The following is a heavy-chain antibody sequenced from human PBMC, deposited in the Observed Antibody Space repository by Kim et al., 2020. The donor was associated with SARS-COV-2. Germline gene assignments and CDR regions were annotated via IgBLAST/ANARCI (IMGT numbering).Heavy chain of an antibody. CDR3: ARTLAHSYYYDSSGYYYYFDY. CDR1: GFSLSTSGMC. D-gene: IGHD3-22*01. CDR2: IDWDDDK. J-gene: IGHJ4*02. V-gene: IGHV2-70*11. Sequence: SGPTLVNPTQTLTLTCTFSGFSLSTSGMCVSWIRQPPGKALEWLARIDWDDDKYYSTSLKTRLTISKDTSKNQVVLTMTNMDPVDTATYYCARTLAHSYYYDSSGYYYYFDYWGQGTLVTVSS.